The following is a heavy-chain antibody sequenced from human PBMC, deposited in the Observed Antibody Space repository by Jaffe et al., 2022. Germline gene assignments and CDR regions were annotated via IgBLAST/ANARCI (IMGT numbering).Heavy chain of an antibody. V-gene: IGHV3-49*04. CDR3: TRHARLLWFGILDAFDI. CDR2: IRSKAYGGTT. Sequence: EVQLVESGGGLVQPGRSLRLSCTASGFTFGDYAMSWVRQAPGKGLEWVGFIRSKAYGGTTEYAASVKGRFTISRDDSKSIAYLQMNSLKTEDTAVYYCTRHARLLWFGILDAFDIWGQGTMVTVSS. J-gene: IGHJ3*02. CDR1: GFTFGDYA. D-gene: IGHD3-10*01.